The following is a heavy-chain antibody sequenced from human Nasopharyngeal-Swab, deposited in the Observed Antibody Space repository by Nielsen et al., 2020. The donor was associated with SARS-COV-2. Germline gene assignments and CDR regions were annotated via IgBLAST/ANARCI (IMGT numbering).Heavy chain of an antibody. V-gene: IGHV4-31*02. Sequence: WIRQPPGKGLEWIGHIYYSGSTYYNPSPKSRVTISVDTSKNQFSLKLSSVTAADTAVYYCARAPRITIFGVVQAFDIWGQGTMVTVSS. CDR3: ARAPRITIFGVVQAFDI. D-gene: IGHD3-3*01. CDR2: IYYSGST. J-gene: IGHJ3*02.